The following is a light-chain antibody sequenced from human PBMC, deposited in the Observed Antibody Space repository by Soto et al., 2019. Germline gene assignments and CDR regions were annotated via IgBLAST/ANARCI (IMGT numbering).Light chain of an antibody. J-gene: IGKJ5*01. V-gene: IGKV3-15*01. CDR1: QSVSSN. CDR2: GAS. Sequence: EVVLTQSPGTLSLSPVERATLSCRASQSVSSNLAWYQQKPGQAPRLLIYGASTRATGIPARFSGSGSGTEFTLTISSLQSEDFAVYYCQQYNNWPFTFGQGTRL. CDR3: QQYNNWPFT.